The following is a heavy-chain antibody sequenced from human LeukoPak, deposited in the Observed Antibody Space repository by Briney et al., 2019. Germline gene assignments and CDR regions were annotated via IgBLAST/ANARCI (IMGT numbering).Heavy chain of an antibody. CDR2: INSDGSIT. Sequence: GGSLRLSCVGFEFTFSSYWMHWVRQAPGKGLVWVSRINSDGSITNYADSVKGRFTISRDNARTTLFLQMNSLRAEDTAVYYCTRVVSYYDSSGYPNAFDIWGQGTMVTVSS. V-gene: IGHV3-74*01. CDR1: EFTFSSYW. J-gene: IGHJ3*02. D-gene: IGHD3-22*01. CDR3: TRVVSYYDSSGYPNAFDI.